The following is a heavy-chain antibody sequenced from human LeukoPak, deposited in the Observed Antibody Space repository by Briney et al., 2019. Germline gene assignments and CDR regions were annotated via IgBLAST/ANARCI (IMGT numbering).Heavy chain of an antibody. D-gene: IGHD6-13*01. Sequence: GGSLRLSCAASGFSFSSDWMHWVRQAPGKGLVWISRINYDGSRTNYADSVRGRFTISRDNAKNTLFLQMSGLRAEDTAVYYCARGGSSTWNFDYWGQGTLVTVSS. CDR2: INYDGSRT. J-gene: IGHJ4*02. CDR1: GFSFSSDW. CDR3: ARGGSSTWNFDY. V-gene: IGHV3-74*01.